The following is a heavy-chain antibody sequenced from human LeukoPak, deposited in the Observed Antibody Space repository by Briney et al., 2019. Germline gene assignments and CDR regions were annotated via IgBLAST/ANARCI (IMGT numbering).Heavy chain of an antibody. CDR3: ARGPSHSSSWRVSNKNWFDP. CDR1: GYTFTSYD. Sequence: GSVKVSCKASGYTFTSYDINWVRQATGQGLEWMGWMNPNSGNTGYAQKFQGRVTMTRNTSISTAYMELSSLRSEDTAVYYCARGPSHSSSWRVSNKNWFDPWGQGTLVTVSS. V-gene: IGHV1-8*01. J-gene: IGHJ5*02. CDR2: MNPNSGNT. D-gene: IGHD6-13*01.